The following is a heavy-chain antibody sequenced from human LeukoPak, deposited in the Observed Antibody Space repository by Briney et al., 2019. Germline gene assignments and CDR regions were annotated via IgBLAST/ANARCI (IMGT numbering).Heavy chain of an antibody. CDR1: GGSFSGYY. J-gene: IGHJ4*02. CDR2: INHSGST. D-gene: IGHD6-13*01. Sequence: SETLSLTCAVYGGSFSGYYWSWIRQPPGKGLEWIGEINHSGSTNYNPSLKSRVTISVDTSKNQFSLKLSPVTAADTAVYYCATRYSSSWYYFDYWGQGTLVTVSS. CDR3: ATRYSSSWYYFDY. V-gene: IGHV4-34*01.